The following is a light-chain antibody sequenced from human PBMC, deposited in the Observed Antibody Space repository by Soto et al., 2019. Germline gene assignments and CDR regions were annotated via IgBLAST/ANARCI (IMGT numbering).Light chain of an antibody. V-gene: IGLV2-23*03. CDR1: SSDVGSYNL. CDR2: EGS. J-gene: IGLJ1*01. Sequence: QSALTQPASVSGSPGQSITISCTGTSSDVGSYNLVSWYQQHPGKAPKLRIYEGSKRPSGVSNRFSGSKSGNTASLTISGLQAEDEADYYCCSYADSRTFVFGTGTKVTVL. CDR3: CSYADSRTFV.